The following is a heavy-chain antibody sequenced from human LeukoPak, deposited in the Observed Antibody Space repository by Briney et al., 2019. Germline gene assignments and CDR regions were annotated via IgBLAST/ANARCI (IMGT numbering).Heavy chain of an antibody. D-gene: IGHD6-6*01. V-gene: IGHV4-39*01. CDR1: GGSISSSSDY. Sequence: SETLSLTCTVSGGSISSSSDYWGWIRQPPGKGLEWIGSIYYDGSAYYSPSLKSRVTISVDTSKNQFSLKLSSVTAADTAVYYCARHPVSSKTLDYWGQGALVTVSS. CDR3: ARHPVSSKTLDY. J-gene: IGHJ4*02. CDR2: IYYDGSA.